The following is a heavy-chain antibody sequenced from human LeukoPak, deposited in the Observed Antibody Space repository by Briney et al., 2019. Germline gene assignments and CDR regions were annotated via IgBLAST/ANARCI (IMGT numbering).Heavy chain of an antibody. CDR1: GFTFSSYG. D-gene: IGHD4-17*01. J-gene: IGHJ4*02. Sequence: GGSLRLSCAASGFTFSSYGMHWVRQAPGKGLEWVAVISYDGSNKYYADSVKGRFTISRDNSKNTLYLQMNSLRAEDTAVYYCAKDRDYGDSPDYWGRGTLVTVSS. CDR3: AKDRDYGDSPDY. CDR2: ISYDGSNK. V-gene: IGHV3-30*18.